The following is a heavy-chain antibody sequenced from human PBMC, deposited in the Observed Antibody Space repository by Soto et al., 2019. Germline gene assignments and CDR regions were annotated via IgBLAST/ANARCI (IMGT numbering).Heavy chain of an antibody. J-gene: IGHJ4*02. D-gene: IGHD2-8*02. CDR2: ISSTTNYI. CDR3: ANIRNVVYAHNAY. CDR1: GFTFTRYS. Sequence: PGGSLRLSCAASGFTFTRYSMNWVRQAPGKGLEWVSSISSTTNYIYYGDSVRGRFAISRDNSNNMLYLQMNSLRAEDTAVYYCANIRNVVYAHNAYWGQGTLVTVSS. V-gene: IGHV3-21*01.